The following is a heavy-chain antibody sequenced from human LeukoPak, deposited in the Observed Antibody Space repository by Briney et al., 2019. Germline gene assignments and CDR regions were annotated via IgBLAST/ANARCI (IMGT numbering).Heavy chain of an antibody. CDR2: INPNSGGT. Sequence: GASVKVSCKASGYTFTGYYMHWVRQAPGQGLEWMGWINPNSGGTNYAQKFQGRVTMTRDTSISTAYMELSRLRSDDTTVYYCARREGFVVVPAAIRNTFFQHWGQGTLVTVSS. V-gene: IGHV1-2*02. J-gene: IGHJ1*01. CDR1: GYTFTGYY. D-gene: IGHD2-2*02. CDR3: ARREGFVVVPAAIRNTFFQH.